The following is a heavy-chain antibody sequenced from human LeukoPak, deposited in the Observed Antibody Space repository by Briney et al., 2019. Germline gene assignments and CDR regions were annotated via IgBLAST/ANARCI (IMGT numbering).Heavy chain of an antibody. CDR3: AKEPVAYYYDSSGYPPVDY. D-gene: IGHD3-22*01. Sequence: GGSLRLSCAAFGFTFSSYAMSWVRQAPGKGLEWVSAISGSGGSTYYADSVKGRFTISRDNSKNTLYLQVNSLRAEDTAVYYCAKEPVAYYYDSSGYPPVDYWGQGTLVTVSS. CDR2: ISGSGGST. J-gene: IGHJ4*02. V-gene: IGHV3-23*01. CDR1: GFTFSSYA.